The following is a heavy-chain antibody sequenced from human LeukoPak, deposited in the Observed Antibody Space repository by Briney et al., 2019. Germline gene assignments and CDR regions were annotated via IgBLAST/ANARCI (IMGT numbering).Heavy chain of an antibody. CDR2: IKQDGSEK. J-gene: IGHJ4*02. V-gene: IGHV3-7*01. CDR3: ARDKGYDILTGLS. CDR1: GFTFSSYS. D-gene: IGHD3-9*01. Sequence: PGGSLRLSCAASGFTFSSYSMNWVRQAPGKGLEWVANIKQDGSEKYYVDSVKGRFTISRDNAKNSLYLQMNSLRAEDTAVYYCARDKGYDILTGLSWGQGTLVTVSS.